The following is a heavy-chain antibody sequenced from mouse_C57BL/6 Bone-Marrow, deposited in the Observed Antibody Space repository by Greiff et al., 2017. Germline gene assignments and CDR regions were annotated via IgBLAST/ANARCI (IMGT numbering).Heavy chain of an antibody. D-gene: IGHD1-1*01. Sequence: DVKLQESGPGLVKPSQSLSLTCSVTGYSITSGYYWNWIRQFPGNKLEWMGYISYDGSNNYNPSLKNRISITRDTSTNQFFLKLNSVTTEDTATYYCAREAFIITTVVATPYFDYWGQGTTLTDSS. CDR1: GYSITSGYY. J-gene: IGHJ2*01. V-gene: IGHV3-6*01. CDR2: ISYDGSN. CDR3: AREAFIITTVVATPYFDY.